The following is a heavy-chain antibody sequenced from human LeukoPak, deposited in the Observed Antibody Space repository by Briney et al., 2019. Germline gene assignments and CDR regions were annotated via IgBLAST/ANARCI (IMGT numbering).Heavy chain of an antibody. D-gene: IGHD5-24*01. CDR3: AKDARRDGYSFDY. V-gene: IGHV3-23*01. J-gene: IGHJ4*02. Sequence: PGGSLRLSCAASGFTFSSYAMNWVRQAPGKGLEWVSGISASGGSTNYADSVKGRFTISRDNSNNTLYLQMTSLRAEDTALYYCAKDARRDGYSFDYWGQGTLVTASS. CDR2: ISASGGST. CDR1: GFTFSSYA.